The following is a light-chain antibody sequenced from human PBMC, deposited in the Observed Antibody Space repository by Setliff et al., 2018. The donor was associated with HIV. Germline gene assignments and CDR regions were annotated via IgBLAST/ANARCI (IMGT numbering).Light chain of an antibody. CDR1: SSDVGGFDY. CDR3: SSYSYSSTLV. Sequence: LTQPASVSGSPGQSITISCTGTSSDVGGFDYVSWYQQHPGKAPKLIIYAVSKRPSGVSNRFSGSKSANTASLTISGLQADDEADYFCSSYSYSSTLVFGGGTKVTVL. J-gene: IGLJ2*01. CDR2: AVS. V-gene: IGLV2-14*03.